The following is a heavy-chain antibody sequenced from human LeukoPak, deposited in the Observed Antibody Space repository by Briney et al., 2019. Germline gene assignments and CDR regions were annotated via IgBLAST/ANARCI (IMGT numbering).Heavy chain of an antibody. CDR1: GFTFSSYA. CDR2: TGSTGVST. V-gene: IGHV3-23*01. D-gene: IGHD2-2*01. Sequence: GGSLRLSCAAPGFTFSSYAMNWVRQAPGKGLEWVSATGSTGVSTFYADSVKGRFTVSRDNSKNTLSLQMNSLRAEDTAVYYCAKDPGVVPAHYFDYWGQGIPVTVSS. CDR3: AKDPGVVPAHYFDY. J-gene: IGHJ4*02.